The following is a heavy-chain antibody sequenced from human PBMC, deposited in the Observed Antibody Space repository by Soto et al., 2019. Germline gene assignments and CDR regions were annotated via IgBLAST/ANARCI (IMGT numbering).Heavy chain of an antibody. Sequence: QVQLQESGPGLVKPSQTLSLTCTVSGASISSGDYYWTWIRQPPGKGLEWIGSIYYTGNTYYNPSLKSRVTISVATSNNQFSLKLSSVTAADTAVYYCARASYESSTYYLDYWGQGTLVTVSS. CDR2: IYYTGNT. V-gene: IGHV4-30-4*01. J-gene: IGHJ4*02. CDR3: ARASYESSTYYLDY. D-gene: IGHD3-22*01. CDR1: GASISSGDYY.